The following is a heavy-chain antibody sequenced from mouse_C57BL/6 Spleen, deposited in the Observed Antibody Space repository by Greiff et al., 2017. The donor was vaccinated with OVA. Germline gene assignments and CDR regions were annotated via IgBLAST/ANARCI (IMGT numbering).Heavy chain of an antibody. CDR2: IYPGSGST. Sequence: QVQLQQPGAELVKPGASVKMSCKASGYTFTSYWITWVKQRPGQGLEWIGDIYPGSGSTNYNEKFKSKATLTVDTSSSTAYMQLSSLTSEDSAVYYCARSDYDYDDGYWYFDVWGTGTTVTVSS. CDR1: GYTFTSYW. J-gene: IGHJ1*03. V-gene: IGHV1-55*01. D-gene: IGHD2-4*01. CDR3: ARSDYDYDDGYWYFDV.